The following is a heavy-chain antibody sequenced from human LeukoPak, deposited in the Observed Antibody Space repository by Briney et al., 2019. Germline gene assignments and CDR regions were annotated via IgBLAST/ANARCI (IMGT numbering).Heavy chain of an antibody. J-gene: IGHJ3*02. Sequence: GGSLRLSCAASGFTVSSTYMSWVRQAPGKGLEWVSEICGSVSGSGDCTHYADSVKGRFTISRDNSKKTLYLQMNSLRAEDTAVYYCARVYCSGGSCHEGRGGAFDIWGQGTMVTVSS. CDR2: ICGSVSGSGDCT. D-gene: IGHD2-15*01. CDR1: GFTVSSTY. CDR3: ARVYCSGGSCHEGRGGAFDI. V-gene: IGHV3-53*01.